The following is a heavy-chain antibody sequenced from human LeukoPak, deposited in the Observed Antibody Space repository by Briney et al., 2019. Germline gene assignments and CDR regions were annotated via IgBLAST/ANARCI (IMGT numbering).Heavy chain of an antibody. D-gene: IGHD6-19*01. V-gene: IGHV3-23*01. Sequence: PGGSLTLSCEASGLILRGHAMSWVRQAPGKGLEWVSGIGDSGEIERYADSVKGRFTISRGNFRNTVYLEMRSLRPEDTAVYYCAKGYSSGWTPFDYWGQGTQVTVSS. CDR3: AKGYSSGWTPFDY. CDR1: GLILRGHA. J-gene: IGHJ4*02. CDR2: IGDSGEIE.